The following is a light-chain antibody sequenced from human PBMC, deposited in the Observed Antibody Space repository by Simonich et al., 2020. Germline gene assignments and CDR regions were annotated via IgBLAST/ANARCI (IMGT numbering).Light chain of an antibody. Sequence: DIVMTQSPDSLSVSLGERATINCKSNQSVLYSSNNKNDLAWYQQKLRQPPKLLIYWASTRESGVPDRFSGSGSGTDFTLTISSLQAEDVAVYYCQQYYSTPRTFGQGTKVEIK. CDR3: QQYYSTPRT. CDR1: QSVLYSSNNKND. J-gene: IGKJ1*01. V-gene: IGKV4-1*01. CDR2: WAS.